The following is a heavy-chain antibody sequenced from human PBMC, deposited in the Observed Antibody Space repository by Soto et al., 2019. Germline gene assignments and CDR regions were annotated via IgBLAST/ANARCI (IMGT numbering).Heavy chain of an antibody. CDR2: HSDST. Sequence: QVQLQESGPGLVKPSETLSLTCTVSGGSMSGQHWSWIRQPPGKGLEWIGHHSDSTNYNPSLKSRVALQTGLSQNQFSLKLGSVTAASTAVYFCATYSGGEGGRGDGGEGTLVTVSS. J-gene: IGHJ4*02. CDR3: ATYSGGEGGRGD. CDR1: GGSMSGQH. D-gene: IGHD2-21*01. V-gene: IGHV4-59*11.